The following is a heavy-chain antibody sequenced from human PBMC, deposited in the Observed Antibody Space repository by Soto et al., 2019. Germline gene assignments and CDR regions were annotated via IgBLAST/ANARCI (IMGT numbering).Heavy chain of an antibody. CDR2: IYYSGST. J-gene: IGHJ4*02. CDR1: GGSISSSSYY. D-gene: IGHD3-10*01. CDR3: ARRGYYGSGSFHY. V-gene: IGHV4-39*01. Sequence: QLQLQESGPGLVKPSETLSLTCTVSGGSISSSSYYWGWIRQPPGKGLEWIGSIYYSGSTYYNPSVKSRVTISVDTSKDQSSLKLSSVTAADTAVYYWARRGYYGSGSFHYWGQGTLVTVSS.